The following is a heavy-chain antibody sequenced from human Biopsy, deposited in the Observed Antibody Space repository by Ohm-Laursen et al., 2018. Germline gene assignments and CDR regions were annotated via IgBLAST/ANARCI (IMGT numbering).Heavy chain of an antibody. J-gene: IGHJ4*02. CDR3: ARAGDFGSRGAGDY. CDR1: GFYFSNYA. Sequence: SLRLSCSASGFYFSNYAMSWVRQAPGKGLEYVSAISNTGDGTYYANSVKGRFTVSRDNSGNRLYLQMDSLRIEDTAIYFCARAGDFGSRGAGDYWGRGTLVTVSS. CDR2: ISNTGDGT. V-gene: IGHV3-64*01. D-gene: IGHD3-10*01.